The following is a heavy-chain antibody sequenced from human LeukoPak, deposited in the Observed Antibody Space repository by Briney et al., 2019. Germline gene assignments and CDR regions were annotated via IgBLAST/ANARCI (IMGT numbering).Heavy chain of an antibody. D-gene: IGHD6-19*01. Sequence: PGGSLRLSCAASGFTVSSNYMSWVRQAPGKGLEWVSSIYSGGSTYYTDSVKGRFTISRDNPKNTLYLQMNSLRAEDTAVYYCAKGQVGWYYFTMDVWGQGTTVTVSS. CDR1: GFTVSSNY. CDR3: AKGQVGWYYFTMDV. V-gene: IGHV3-53*01. CDR2: IYSGGST. J-gene: IGHJ6*02.